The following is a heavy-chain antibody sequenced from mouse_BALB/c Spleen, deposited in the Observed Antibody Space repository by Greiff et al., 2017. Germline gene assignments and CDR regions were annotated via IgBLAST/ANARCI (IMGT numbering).Heavy chain of an antibody. CDR1: GYSITSGYY. CDR2: ISYDGSN. D-gene: IGHD2-3*01. V-gene: IGHV3-6*02. Sequence: ESGPGLVKPSQSLSLTCSVTGYSITSGYYWNWIRQFPGNKLEWMGYISYDGSNNYNPSLKNRISITRDTSKNQFFLKLNSVTTEDTATYCCARRWLPYYFDYWGQGTTLTVSS. J-gene: IGHJ2*01. CDR3: ARRWLPYYFDY.